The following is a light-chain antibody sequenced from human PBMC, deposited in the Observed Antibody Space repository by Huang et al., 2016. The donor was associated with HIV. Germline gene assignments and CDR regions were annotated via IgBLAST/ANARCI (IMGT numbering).Light chain of an antibody. CDR1: QSVSSN. Sequence: EVGMTQSPATLSVSPGERVTLSCRASQSVSSNFAWYQHKPGQAPRLLIYGASTRATGVPARFSGSGSGTEFTLTISSLQSEDYAVYYCQQYNNWPPLTFGGGTKVEIK. V-gene: IGKV3-15*01. CDR2: GAS. J-gene: IGKJ4*01. CDR3: QQYNNWPPLT.